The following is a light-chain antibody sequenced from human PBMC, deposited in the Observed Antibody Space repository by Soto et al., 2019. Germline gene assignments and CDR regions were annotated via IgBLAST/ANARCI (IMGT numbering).Light chain of an antibody. V-gene: IGLV2-14*02. CDR2: EGS. CDR1: NNDVGSYNL. CDR3: SSYTSSSTLEV. J-gene: IGLJ1*01. Sequence: QSALTQPASVSGSPGQSITISCTGTNNDVGSYNLVSWYQQHPGQAPKLMIYEGSKRSSGVSDRLSGSKSGNTASLTISGLQAEDEADYYCSSYTSSSTLEVFGTGTKLTVL.